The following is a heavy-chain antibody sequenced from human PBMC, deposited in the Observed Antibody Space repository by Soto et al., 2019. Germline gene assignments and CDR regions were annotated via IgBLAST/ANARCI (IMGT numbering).Heavy chain of an antibody. Sequence: PSETRSLTCGVSGGSISRAGYSWGWIRQPPGKTLEWIGYIYYSGSTYYNPSLKSRVTISVDTSKNQFSLKLSSVTAADTAVYYGARGPYYYDSSGYYYHYWGQGTLVTVSS. V-gene: IGHV4-30-2*05. CDR1: GGSISRAGYS. J-gene: IGHJ4*02. CDR2: IYYSGST. CDR3: ARGPYYYDSSGYYYHY. D-gene: IGHD3-22*01.